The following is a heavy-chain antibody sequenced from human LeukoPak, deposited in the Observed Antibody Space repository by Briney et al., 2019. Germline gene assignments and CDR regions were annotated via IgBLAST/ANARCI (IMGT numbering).Heavy chain of an antibody. CDR1: GGSISSSSYY. D-gene: IGHD1-26*01. V-gene: IGHV4-39*01. Sequence: SETLSLTCTVSGGSISSSSYYWGWIRQPPGKGLEWIGSIYYSGSTYYNPSLKSRVTISVDTSKNQFSLKLSPVTAADTAVYYCARPPPVVGGSYLGAFDIWGQGTMVTVSS. CDR2: IYYSGST. J-gene: IGHJ3*02. CDR3: ARPPPVVGGSYLGAFDI.